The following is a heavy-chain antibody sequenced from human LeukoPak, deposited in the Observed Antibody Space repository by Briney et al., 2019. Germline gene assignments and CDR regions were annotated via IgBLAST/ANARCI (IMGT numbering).Heavy chain of an antibody. V-gene: IGHV1-24*01. Sequence: ASVKVSCKVSGYTLTELSMHWVRQAPGKGLEWMGGFDPEDGETIYAQKFQGRVTMTEDTSTDTAYMELSSLRSEDTAVYYCATNRAVGPFIVGVTPWHYWGQGTLVTVSS. CDR1: GYTLTELS. CDR3: ATNRAVGPFIVGVTPWHY. D-gene: IGHD1-26*01. CDR2: FDPEDGET. J-gene: IGHJ4*02.